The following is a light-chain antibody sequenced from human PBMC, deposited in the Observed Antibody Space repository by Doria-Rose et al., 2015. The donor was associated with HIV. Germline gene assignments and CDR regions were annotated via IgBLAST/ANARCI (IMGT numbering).Light chain of an antibody. CDR1: QSFSSTY. Sequence: TQSPGTLSLSPGERATLSCRASQSFSSTYLAWYHQKPGQAPSLLIYDGSTRPTGIPDRFSASGSGTDFTLTISRLEPEDFALYYCHQYGTSWTFGQGTKVEI. CDR3: HQYGTSWT. CDR2: DGS. J-gene: IGKJ1*01. V-gene: IGKV3-20*01.